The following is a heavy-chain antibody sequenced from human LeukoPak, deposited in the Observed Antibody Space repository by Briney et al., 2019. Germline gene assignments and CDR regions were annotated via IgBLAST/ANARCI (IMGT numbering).Heavy chain of an antibody. V-gene: IGHV1-69*04. J-gene: IGHJ4*02. CDR1: GGTFTSYA. D-gene: IGHD3-22*01. CDR2: IIPILGIA. CDR3: ARWGYYDSSGDPGNY. Sequence: GASVKVSCKASGGTFTSYAISWVRQAPGQGLEWMGRIIPILGIANYAQKFQGRVTITADKSTSTAYMELSSLRSEDTAVYYCARWGYYDSSGDPGNYWGQGTLVTVSS.